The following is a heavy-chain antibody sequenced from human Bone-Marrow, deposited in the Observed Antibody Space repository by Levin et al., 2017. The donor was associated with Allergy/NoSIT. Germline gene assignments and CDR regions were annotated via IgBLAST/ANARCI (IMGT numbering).Heavy chain of an antibody. CDR2: ITTSTGNP. Sequence: GESLKISCKSAGYTFTHYAMNWVRQAPGQGLEWMGWITTSTGNPTYAQGFTGRFVFSLDTSVSTAYLQISSLRPDDTAIYYCARDGASFSGSSWYLRPSFDFWGQGTLVTVSA. J-gene: IGHJ4*02. V-gene: IGHV7-4-1*02. D-gene: IGHD6-13*01. CDR1: GYTFTHYA. CDR3: ARDGASFSGSSWYLRPSFDF.